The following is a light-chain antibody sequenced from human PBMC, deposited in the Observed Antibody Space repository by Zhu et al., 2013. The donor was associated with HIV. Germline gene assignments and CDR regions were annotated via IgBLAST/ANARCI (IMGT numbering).Light chain of an antibody. J-gene: IGLJ3*02. CDR1: SSDLGTYNY. CDR3: SSYTSSSTLV. CDR2: DVS. V-gene: IGLV2-14*01. Sequence: QSALTQPASVSASPGQSITISCTGTSSDLGTYNYVSWYQQYPGKAPKLMIYDVSNRPSGVSNRFSGSKSGNTASLTISGLQAEDEGDYYCSSYTSSSTLVFGGGTKLTVL.